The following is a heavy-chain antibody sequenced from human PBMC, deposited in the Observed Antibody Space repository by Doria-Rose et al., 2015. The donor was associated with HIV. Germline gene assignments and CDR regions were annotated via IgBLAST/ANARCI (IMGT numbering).Heavy chain of an antibody. CDR2: ISSSSEYI. V-gene: IGHV3-21*03. D-gene: IGHD3-22*01. CDR1: GFTFSRYS. J-gene: IGHJ4*02. CDR3: ARDHYDSGGYYRD. Sequence: EVQLVETGGGLVKPGGSLRLSCAASGFTFSRYSMNWVRQAPGKGLEWVSSISSSSEYIYYVDSVQDRFTISRDNAKNSVYLQMNSLRTEDAAVYYCARDHYDSGGYYRDWGQGRLVTVSS.